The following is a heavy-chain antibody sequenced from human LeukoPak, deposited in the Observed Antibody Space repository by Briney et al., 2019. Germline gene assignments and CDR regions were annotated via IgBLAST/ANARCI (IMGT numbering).Heavy chain of an antibody. CDR1: GFTFSSYR. CDR2: ISSSSRTI. D-gene: IGHD4-17*01. CDR3: AKRNYYGDYFWFDP. Sequence: GGSLRLSCAASGFTFSSYRMNWVRQAPGKGLEWVSYISSSSRTIYYADSVKGRFTISRDNSKNTLYLQMNSLRAEDTAVYYCAKRNYYGDYFWFDPWGQGTLVTVSS. V-gene: IGHV3-48*01. J-gene: IGHJ5*02.